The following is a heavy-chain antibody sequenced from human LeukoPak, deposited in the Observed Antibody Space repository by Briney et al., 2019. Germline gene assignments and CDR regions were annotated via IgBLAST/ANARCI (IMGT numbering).Heavy chain of an antibody. Sequence: SETLSLTCTVSGGSISSGDYYWSWIRQPPGKGLEWIGYIYYSGSTYYNPSLKSRVTISVDTPKNQFSLKLSSVTAADTAVYYCAREEGARWSDYYYYMDVWGKGTTVTVSS. CDR2: IYYSGST. V-gene: IGHV4-30-4*08. CDR1: GGSISSGDYY. D-gene: IGHD2-15*01. J-gene: IGHJ6*03. CDR3: AREEGARWSDYYYYMDV.